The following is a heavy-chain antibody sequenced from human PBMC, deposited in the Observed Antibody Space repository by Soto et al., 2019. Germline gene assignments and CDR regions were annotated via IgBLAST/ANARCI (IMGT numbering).Heavy chain of an antibody. CDR1: GFTFSSYG. CDR2: IWYDGSNK. CDR3: ARAPRGDYHIDY. V-gene: IGHV3-33*01. D-gene: IGHD4-17*01. J-gene: IGHJ4*02. Sequence: QVQLVESGGGVVQPGRSLRLSCAASGFTFSSYGKHWVRQAPGKGLEWVEVIWYDGSNKYYADAVKGRFTISRDNSKSTLYLKMNSLRAEDSAVYYCARAPRGDYHIDYWGQGTLVTVSS.